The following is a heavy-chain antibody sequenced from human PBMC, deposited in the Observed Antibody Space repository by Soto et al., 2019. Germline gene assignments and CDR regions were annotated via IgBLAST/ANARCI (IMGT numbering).Heavy chain of an antibody. J-gene: IGHJ3*02. CDR2: MSHSGGT. D-gene: IGHD4-4*01. Sequence: QVQLQQWGAGLLKPSETLSLTCAVYGGFVSSGNYYWSWIRQPPGKGLEWIGEMSHSGGTHLNPSLKSRVTISVDTSKNQFSLKMTSVTAADTALYYCARVERGTTTTVVDAFDIWGPGTMVAVSS. CDR3: ARVERGTTTTVVDAFDI. CDR1: GGFVSSGNYY. V-gene: IGHV4-34*01.